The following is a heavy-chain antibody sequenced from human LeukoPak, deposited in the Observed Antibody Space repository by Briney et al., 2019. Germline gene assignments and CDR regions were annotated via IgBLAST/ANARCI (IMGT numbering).Heavy chain of an antibody. CDR2: INPNSGGT. J-gene: IGHJ4*02. D-gene: IGHD3-10*01. CDR1: GYTFTGYY. V-gene: IGHV1-2*02. Sequence: ASVKVSCKASGYTFTGYYMHWVRQAPGQGLEWMGWINPNSGGTNYAQKFQGRVTVTRDTSISTAYMELSRLRSDDTAVYYCARDRTGGVRGVIIGYWGQGTLVTVSS. CDR3: ARDRTGGVRGVIIGY.